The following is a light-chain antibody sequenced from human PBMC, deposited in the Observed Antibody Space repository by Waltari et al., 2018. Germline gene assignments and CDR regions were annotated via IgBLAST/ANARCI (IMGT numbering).Light chain of an antibody. V-gene: IGLV2-14*03. CDR1: STDVGGSNY. CDR2: DVS. J-gene: IGLJ2*01. CDR3: SSYISSSTLEL. Sequence: QSALTQPASVSGSPGPSITLPCPGTSTDVGGSNYFSWYQQHPGKAPKLMIYDVSNRPSGVSNRFSGSKSGNTASLTISGLQAEDEADYYCSSYISSSTLELFGGGTSLTVL.